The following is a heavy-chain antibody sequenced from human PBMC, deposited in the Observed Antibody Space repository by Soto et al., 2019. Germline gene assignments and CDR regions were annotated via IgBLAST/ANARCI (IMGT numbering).Heavy chain of an antibody. CDR3: AKAHQAIHYNGDITNYFDY. CDR1: GFTFDDYA. CDR2: ISWNSGSI. D-gene: IGHD4-17*01. V-gene: IGHV3-9*01. J-gene: IGHJ4*02. Sequence: SGGSLRLSCAASGFTFDDYAMHWVRQAPGKGLEWVSGISWNSGSIGYADSVKGRFTISRDNAKNSLYLQMNSLRAEDTALYYCAKAHQAIHYNGDITNYFDYWGQGTLVTVSS.